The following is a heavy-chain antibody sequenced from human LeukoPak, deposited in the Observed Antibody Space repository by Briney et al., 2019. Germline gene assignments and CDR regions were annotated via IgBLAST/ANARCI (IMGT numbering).Heavy chain of an antibody. CDR1: GGSISSYY. CDR2: IFYTGST. J-gene: IGHJ2*01. Sequence: SETLSLTCTVSGGSISSYYWSWIRQPPGKGLEWIGYIFYTGSTNYNPSLKSRVTISVDTSKNQFSLKLSSVTAADTAVYYCARYLAAGYFDLWGRGTLVTVSS. D-gene: IGHD6-25*01. V-gene: IGHV4-59*08. CDR3: ARYLAAGYFDL.